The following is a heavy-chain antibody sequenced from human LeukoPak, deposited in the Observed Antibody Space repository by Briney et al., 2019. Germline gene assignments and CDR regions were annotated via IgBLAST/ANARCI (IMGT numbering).Heavy chain of an antibody. J-gene: IGHJ6*03. CDR2: FYYTGST. V-gene: IGHV4-39*01. D-gene: IGHD3-9*01. CDR3: ARLVSYDVLTENFYKYYMDV. Sequence: PSETLSLTCTVSSGSFSSNNYYWGWIRQPPGKGLEWIGSFYYTGSTFYNPSLKSRVTMSLDALKNQFTLKVTSVTATDTAVYYCARLVSYDVLTENFYKYYMDVWGKGTTVTVSS. CDR1: SGSFSSNNYY.